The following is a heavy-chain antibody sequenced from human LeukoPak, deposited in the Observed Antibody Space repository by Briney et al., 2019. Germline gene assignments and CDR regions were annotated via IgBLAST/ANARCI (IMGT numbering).Heavy chain of an antibody. CDR2: IFYSGRT. CDR3: ARVILATSIAAPYS. J-gene: IGHJ4*02. Sequence: KPSETLSLTFTVSGGSISSSTYYWGWIRQPPVKGLDWIGSIFYSGRTYYNPSLKSLVTMSVDTSKNKFSLRLSSVTAADTAVYYCARVILATSIAAPYSWGQGTLVTVSS. V-gene: IGHV4-39*07. CDR1: GGSISSSTYY. D-gene: IGHD6-13*01.